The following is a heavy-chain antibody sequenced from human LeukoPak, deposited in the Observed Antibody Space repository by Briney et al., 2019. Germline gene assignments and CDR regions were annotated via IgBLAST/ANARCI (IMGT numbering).Heavy chain of an antibody. V-gene: IGHV3-23*01. J-gene: IGHJ4*02. D-gene: IGHD1-1*01. CDR3: GRDIQLSY. Sequence: GGSLRLSCAASGFTFSDSAMTWVRQAPGKGLEWVSLISASGVSTYYADSVKGRFTISRDTSNTTLYLQMGSLRAGDTAVYFCGRDIQLSYWGQGTLVTVSS. CDR1: GFTFSDSA. CDR2: ISASGVST.